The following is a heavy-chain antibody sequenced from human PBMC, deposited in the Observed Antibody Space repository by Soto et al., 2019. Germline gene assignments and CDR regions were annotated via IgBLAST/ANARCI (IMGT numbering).Heavy chain of an antibody. Sequence: ASLKVSCKASGGTFSSYAISWVRQAPGQGLERMGGIIPIFGTANYAQKFQGRVTITADESTSTAYMELSSLRSEDTAVYYCARVGSNTIFGVVTTPYYYYGMDVWGQGTTVTVS. J-gene: IGHJ6*02. V-gene: IGHV1-69*13. D-gene: IGHD3-3*01. CDR3: ARVGSNTIFGVVTTPYYYYGMDV. CDR2: IIPIFGTA. CDR1: GGTFSSYA.